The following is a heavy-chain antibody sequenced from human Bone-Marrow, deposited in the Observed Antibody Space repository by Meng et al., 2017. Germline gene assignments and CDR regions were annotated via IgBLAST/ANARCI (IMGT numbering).Heavy chain of an antibody. CDR3: ARVGALYYYDSTGSYS. CDR1: GFTFSSYA. CDR2: ISSGGSTI. J-gene: IGHJ4*02. Sequence: GESLKISCAASGFTFSSYAMSWVRQAPGKGLEWVSYISSGGSTIYYADSVKGRFAISRDNAKNSLYLHMNILRAEDTAVYYCARVGALYYYDSTGSYSWGQGTLVTVSS. V-gene: IGHV3-48*03. D-gene: IGHD3-22*01.